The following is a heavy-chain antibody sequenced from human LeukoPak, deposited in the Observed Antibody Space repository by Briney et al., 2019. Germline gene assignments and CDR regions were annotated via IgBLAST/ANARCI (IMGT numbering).Heavy chain of an antibody. CDR1: GGSISSSSYY. V-gene: IGHV4-39*07. CDR3: AREGDYYDSSGPRFDY. D-gene: IGHD3-22*01. J-gene: IGHJ4*02. Sequence: SETLSLTCAVSGGSISSSSYYWGWIRQPPGKGLEWIGSIYYSGNTYYNPSLKSRVTISVDTSKYQFSLKLSSVTAADTAVYYCAREGDYYDSSGPRFDYWGQGTLVTVSS. CDR2: IYYSGNT.